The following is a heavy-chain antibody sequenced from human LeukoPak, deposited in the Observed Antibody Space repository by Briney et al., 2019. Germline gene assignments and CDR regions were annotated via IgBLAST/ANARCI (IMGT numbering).Heavy chain of an antibody. J-gene: IGHJ4*02. D-gene: IGHD3-3*01. CDR1: EFTFSSYW. V-gene: IGHV3-7*01. Sequence: GGSLRLSCAASEFTFSSYWMSWVRQAPGKGLEWVANIKQDGSEKYYVDSVKGRFTISRDNAKNSLYLQMNSLRAEDTAVYYCAKEALTYYDFWSGYQFDYWGQGTLVTVSS. CDR3: AKEALTYYDFWSGYQFDY. CDR2: IKQDGSEK.